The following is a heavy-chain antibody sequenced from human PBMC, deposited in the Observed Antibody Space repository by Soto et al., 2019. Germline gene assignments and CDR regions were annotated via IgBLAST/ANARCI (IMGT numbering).Heavy chain of an antibody. D-gene: IGHD3-22*01. Sequence: ASVKVSCKASGYTFTNYGITWVRQAPGQGLEWMGWISAYNGNTNYAQKLQGRVTMTTDTSTSTAYMELNSLRPEDTAVYFCAKDYFYDSGGYYGPFDHWGQGTPVTVS. J-gene: IGHJ4*02. V-gene: IGHV1-18*01. CDR3: AKDYFYDSGGYYGPFDH. CDR2: ISAYNGNT. CDR1: GYTFTNYG.